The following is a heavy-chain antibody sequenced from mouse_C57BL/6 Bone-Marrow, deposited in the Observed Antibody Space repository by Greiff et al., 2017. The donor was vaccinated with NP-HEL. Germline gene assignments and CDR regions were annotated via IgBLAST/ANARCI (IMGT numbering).Heavy chain of an antibody. J-gene: IGHJ3*01. V-gene: IGHV2-2*01. Sequence: QVQLKESGPGLVQPSQSLSITCTVSGFSLTSYGVHWVRQSPGKGLEWLGVIWSGGSTDYNAAFISRLSISKDNSKSQVFFKMNSLQADDTAIYYCARRDGYDVGFAFWGQGTLVTVSA. CDR2: IWSGGST. CDR3: ARRDGYDVGFAF. D-gene: IGHD2-2*01. CDR1: GFSLTSYG.